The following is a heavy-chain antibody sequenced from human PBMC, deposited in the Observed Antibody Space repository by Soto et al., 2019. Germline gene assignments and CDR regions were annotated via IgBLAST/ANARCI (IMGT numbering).Heavy chain of an antibody. CDR1: GYTFTTYG. J-gene: IGHJ3*01. Sequence: ASVKVSCKASGYTFTTYGFSWVRQAPGQGLEWMGWISAYDGNTNYEQRLHGRVTMTTDTSTSTAYLELRSLRSDDTAVYYCARGAYGEVAYDFWGQGTMVTVSS. CDR3: ARGAYGEVAYDF. V-gene: IGHV1-18*01. D-gene: IGHD2-21*01. CDR2: ISAYDGNT.